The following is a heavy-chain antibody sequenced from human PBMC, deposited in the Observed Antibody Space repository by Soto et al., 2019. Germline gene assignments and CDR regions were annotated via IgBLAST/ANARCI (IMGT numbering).Heavy chain of an antibody. CDR3: AKDQSVGPHHYDSSGYYPVY. V-gene: IGHV3-23*01. Sequence: GVSLRLSCAACGFTFWSYAMNWARQAQGKGLEWVSAISGSGGTTHYADSVKGRFTISRDNSKNTLYLQMNSLRAEDTAVYYCAKDQSVGPHHYDSSGYYPVYWGQGTLVTVSS. CDR2: ISGSGGTT. J-gene: IGHJ4*02. D-gene: IGHD3-22*01. CDR1: GFTFWSYA.